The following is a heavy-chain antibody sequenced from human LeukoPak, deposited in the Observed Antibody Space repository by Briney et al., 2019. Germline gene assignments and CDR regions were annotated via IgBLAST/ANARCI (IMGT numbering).Heavy chain of an antibody. V-gene: IGHV1-18*01. CDR2: ISAYNGNT. D-gene: IGHD1-26*01. CDR3: ARRGGSYLNP. CDR1: GYTFTSYG. Sequence: ASVTVSCKGSGYTFTSYGISWVRQPPGQGLAWMGWISAYNGNTNYAQKLQGRVTMTTDTSTSTAYLELRSLRSDDTAVYYCARRGGSYLNPWGQGTLVTVSS. J-gene: IGHJ5*02.